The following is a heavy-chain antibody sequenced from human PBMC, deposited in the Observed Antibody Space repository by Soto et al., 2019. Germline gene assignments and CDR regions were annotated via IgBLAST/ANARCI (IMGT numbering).Heavy chain of an antibody. V-gene: IGHV4-34*01. D-gene: IGHD2-8*01. CDR1: GGSFSGYY. CDR2: INHSGST. CDR3: ARGDARGVRYYYYYGMDV. Sequence: SETLSLTCAVYGGSFSGYYWSWIRQPPGKGLEWIGEINHSGSTNYNPSIKSRVTISVDTSKNQFSLKLSSVTAADTAVYYCARGDARGVRYYYYYGMDVWGQGTTVTVSS. J-gene: IGHJ6*02.